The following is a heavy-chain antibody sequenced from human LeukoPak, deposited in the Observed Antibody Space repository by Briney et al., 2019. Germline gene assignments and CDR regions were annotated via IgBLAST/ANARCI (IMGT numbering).Heavy chain of an antibody. V-gene: IGHV2-70*20. CDR1: GFSLSTSGMC. J-gene: IGHJ5*02. CDR3: ALHAYGSPYNWFDP. Sequence: SGPALVKPTQTPTLTCTFSGFSLSTSGMCVSWVRQPPGKALERLALIDWDDDKYYSTSLKTRLTISKDTSKNQVVLTMTNMDRVDTATYYCALHAYGSPYNWFDPWGQGTLVTVSS. CDR2: IDWDDDK. D-gene: IGHD3-16*01.